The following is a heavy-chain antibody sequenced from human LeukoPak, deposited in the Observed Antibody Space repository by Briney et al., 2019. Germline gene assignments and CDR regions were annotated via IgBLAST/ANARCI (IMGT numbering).Heavy chain of an antibody. CDR3: ARGRYCSGGSCYSGAFDN. D-gene: IGHD2-15*01. V-gene: IGHV1-18*01. CDR2: SSAHSGNT. Sequence: ASVKVSCKASGYTFTNYGISWVRQAPGQGLEWMGWSSAHSGNTDYAQKVQGRVTMTTDTSTSTAYMELRSLRSDDTAVYYCARGRYCSGGSCYSGAFDNWGQGTMVTVSS. J-gene: IGHJ3*02. CDR1: GYTFTNYG.